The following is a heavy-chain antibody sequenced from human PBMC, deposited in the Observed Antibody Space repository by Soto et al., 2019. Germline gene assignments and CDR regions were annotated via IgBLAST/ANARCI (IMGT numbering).Heavy chain of an antibody. J-gene: IGHJ4*02. CDR3: ARGGGPDDSSAYYFDS. CDR1: GASVNNGGHY. V-gene: IGHV4-61*08. D-gene: IGHD3-22*01. CDR2: IYYSGNT. Sequence: QVHLQESGPGLVKPSETLSLTCTVSGASVNNGGHYWSWIRQPPGKGLEWLGYIYYSGNTYYNPSLQSRVTMSVDVSKNQFSLRLPSVTAADTAIYYCARGGGPDDSSAYYFDSWGQGALVTVSS.